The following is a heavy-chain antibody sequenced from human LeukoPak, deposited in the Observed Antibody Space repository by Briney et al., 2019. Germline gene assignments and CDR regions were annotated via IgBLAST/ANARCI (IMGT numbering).Heavy chain of an antibody. J-gene: IGHJ3*02. V-gene: IGHV4-59*08. CDR1: GGSISSYY. CDR2: IYYSGST. CDR3: ARVHVNSGYYFGDAFDI. Sequence: KPSETLSLTCTVSGGSISSYYWSWIRQPPGKGLEWIGYIYYSGSTNYNPSLKSRVTISVDTSKNQFSLKLSSVTAADTAIYYCARVHVNSGYYFGDAFDIWGQGTMVTVSS. D-gene: IGHD3-22*01.